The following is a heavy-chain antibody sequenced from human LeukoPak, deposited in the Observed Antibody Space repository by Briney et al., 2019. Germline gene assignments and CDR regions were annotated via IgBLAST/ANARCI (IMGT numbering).Heavy chain of an antibody. J-gene: IGHJ4*02. V-gene: IGHV4-59*01. CDR1: GGSISSYY. D-gene: IGHD6-13*01. Sequence: SETLSLTCTASGGSISSYYWSWIRQPPGKGLEWIGYIYYSGSTNYNPSLKSRVTISVDTSKNQFSLKLSSVTAADTAVYYCARGRYSSSPQDYWGQGTLVTVSS. CDR2: IYYSGST. CDR3: ARGRYSSSPQDY.